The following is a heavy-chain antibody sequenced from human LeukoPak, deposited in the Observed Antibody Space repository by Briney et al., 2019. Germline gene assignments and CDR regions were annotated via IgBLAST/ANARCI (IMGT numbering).Heavy chain of an antibody. J-gene: IGHJ4*02. V-gene: IGHV3-21*01. CDR3: TTYDCSGGSCYSFDY. Sequence: GSLRLSCAASGFTFSSYSMNWVRQAPGKGLEWVSSISSSSSYIYYADSVKGRFTISRDNAKNSLYLQMNSLRAEDTAVYYCTTYDCSGGSCYSFDYWGQGTLVAVSS. CDR2: ISSSSSYI. CDR1: GFTFSSYS. D-gene: IGHD2-15*01.